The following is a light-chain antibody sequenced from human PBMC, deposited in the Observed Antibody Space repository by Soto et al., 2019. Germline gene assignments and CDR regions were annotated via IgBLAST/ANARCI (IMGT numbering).Light chain of an antibody. CDR1: QSVLYSSNNKNY. Sequence: DFVMTQSPDSLAVSLGERATINCKSSQSVLYSSNNKNYLAWYQQKPGQPPKLLIYWASTRESGVPDRFSGSGSGTDLTLTISSLQAEDVAVYYCQQYYSTPRTFGQGTKVEIK. J-gene: IGKJ1*01. CDR2: WAS. V-gene: IGKV4-1*01. CDR3: QQYYSTPRT.